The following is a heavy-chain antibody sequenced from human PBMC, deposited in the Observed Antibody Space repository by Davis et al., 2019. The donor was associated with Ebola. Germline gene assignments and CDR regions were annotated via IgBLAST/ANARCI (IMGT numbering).Heavy chain of an antibody. CDR1: GFTFSNYA. J-gene: IGHJ4*02. CDR3: AKSFLITGSHMSEFRGVDY. V-gene: IGHV3-23*01. CDR2: ISASGADI. D-gene: IGHD2-8*02. Sequence: GESLEISCAASGFTFSNYAMSWVRQAPGGGLEWVSGISASGADIKYADSVRGRFSISRDNSKNTLSLQMDSLRADDTAVYYCAKSFLITGSHMSEFRGVDYWGQGTVVTVSS.